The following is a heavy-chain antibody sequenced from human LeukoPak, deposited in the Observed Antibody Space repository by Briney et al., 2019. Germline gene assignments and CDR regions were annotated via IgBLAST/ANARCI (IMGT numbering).Heavy chain of an antibody. D-gene: IGHD3-10*01. Sequence: GGSLRLSCAASGFTFDDYTMHWARQAPGKGLEWVSLISWDGGSTYYADSVKGRFTISRDNSKNSLYLQMNSLRTEDTALYYCAKDIAAPITMVGGFDYWGQGTLVTVSS. CDR1: GFTFDDYT. CDR2: ISWDGGST. CDR3: AKDIAAPITMVGGFDY. J-gene: IGHJ4*02. V-gene: IGHV3-43*01.